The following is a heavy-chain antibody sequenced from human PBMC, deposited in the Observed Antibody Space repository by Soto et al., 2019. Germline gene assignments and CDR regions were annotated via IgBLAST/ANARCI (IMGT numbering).Heavy chain of an antibody. V-gene: IGHV4-39*01. D-gene: IGHD2-15*01. CDR3: ARQRRQEDGDKKGFAY. CDR2: IYYSGNT. Sequence: QLQLQESGPGPVKPSETLSLTCTVSGDSISNADYSWGWIRQPPGKGLEYIGTIYYSGNTYYNSSTXHXXSLRRRVTFSLXTXKXXRALKLPSVTAAHTAVYYCARQRRQEDGDKKGFAYWGQGTLVTVSS. J-gene: IGHJ4*02. CDR1: GDSISNADYS.